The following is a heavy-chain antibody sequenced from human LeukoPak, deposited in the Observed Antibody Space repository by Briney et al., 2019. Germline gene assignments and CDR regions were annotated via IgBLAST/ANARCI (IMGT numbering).Heavy chain of an antibody. J-gene: IGHJ4*02. CDR1: GYTFTSYD. CDR3: ARGHYDFWSGYWTIFVY. CDR2: MNPNSGNT. V-gene: IGHV1-8*03. D-gene: IGHD3-3*01. Sequence: ASVKVSCKASGYTFTSYDINWVRQATGQGLEWMGWMNPNSGNTGYAQKFQGRVTITRNTSISTAYMELSSLRSEDTAVYYCARGHYDFWSGYWTIFVYWGQGTLVTVSS.